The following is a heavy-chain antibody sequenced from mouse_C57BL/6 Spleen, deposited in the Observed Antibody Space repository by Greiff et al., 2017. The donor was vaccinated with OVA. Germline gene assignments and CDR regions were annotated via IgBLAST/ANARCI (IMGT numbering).Heavy chain of an antibody. D-gene: IGHD2-4*01. CDR3: ARSAYDYDEGAWFAY. CDR2: IYPGGGYT. J-gene: IGHJ3*01. Sequence: QVQLQQSGAELVRPGTSVKMSCKASGYTFTNYWIGWAKQRPGHGLEWIGDIYPGGGYTNYNEKFKGKATLTADKSSSTAYMQFSSLTSEDSAIYDCARSAYDYDEGAWFAYWGQGTLVTVSA. CDR1: GYTFTNYW. V-gene: IGHV1-63*01.